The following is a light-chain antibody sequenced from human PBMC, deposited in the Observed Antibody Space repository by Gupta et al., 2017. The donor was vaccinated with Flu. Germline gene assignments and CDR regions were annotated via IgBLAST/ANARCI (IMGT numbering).Light chain of an antibody. CDR2: AAS. CDR3: QQSDSTPGT. V-gene: IGKV1-39*01. Sequence: DIQMTQSPSSLSASVGDRVTITCRASQRISSYLNWYQQKPGKAPKFLIYAASSLQSGVPSRFSGSGFGTDFTLTISSLQPEDFATYYCQQSDSTPGTFGHGTKVDIK. J-gene: IGKJ3*01. CDR1: QRISSY.